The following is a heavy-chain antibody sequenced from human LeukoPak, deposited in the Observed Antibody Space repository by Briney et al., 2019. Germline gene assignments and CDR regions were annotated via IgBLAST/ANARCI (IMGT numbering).Heavy chain of an antibody. CDR1: GYSFTIYD. CDR3: ARGHGSAFDP. CDR2: MHPDNGNT. V-gene: IGHV1-8*02. Sequence: GASVKVSCKASGYSFTIYDMNWVRQAPGQGLEWMGWMHPDNGNTGYAQKFQGRVTMTRNTSITTAYMELRSLRSDDTAVYYCARGHGSAFDPWGQGTLVTVSS. D-gene: IGHD3-10*01. J-gene: IGHJ5*02.